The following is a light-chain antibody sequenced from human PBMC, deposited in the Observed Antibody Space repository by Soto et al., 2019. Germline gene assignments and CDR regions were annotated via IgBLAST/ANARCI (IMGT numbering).Light chain of an antibody. CDR3: QRYGTSPYT. Sequence: DIVLTQSPGTLSLSAGERATLSCRASQSVSSRYIAWYQQKPGQAPRLLIYGASTRPTGIPDRFSGSGSGTDFTLTISILEAEDFAVYYCQRYGTSPYTFGQGTKLEIK. V-gene: IGKV3-20*01. J-gene: IGKJ2*01. CDR2: GAS. CDR1: QSVSSRY.